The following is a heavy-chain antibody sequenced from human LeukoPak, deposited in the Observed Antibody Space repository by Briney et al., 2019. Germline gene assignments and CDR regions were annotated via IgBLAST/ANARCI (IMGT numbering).Heavy chain of an antibody. J-gene: IGHJ4*02. CDR1: GFTFSRYW. CDR2: ISSDGSNT. Sequence: GGSLGLSCAASGFTFSRYWMHWVRQAPGKGLAWVSRISSDGSNTNYADSVKGRFTISRDNAKNTLYLQMDSLTAEDTAVYYCVSRNYGSSPFDYWGQGTLVTVSS. CDR3: VSRNYGSSPFDY. D-gene: IGHD4-17*01. V-gene: IGHV3-74*01.